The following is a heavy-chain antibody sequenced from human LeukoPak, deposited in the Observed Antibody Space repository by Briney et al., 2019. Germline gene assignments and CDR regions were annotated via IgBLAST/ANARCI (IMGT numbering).Heavy chain of an antibody. D-gene: IGHD2-15*01. CDR1: GFTFSSFV. CDR3: AKDLGYCSGDRCLATDY. J-gene: IGHJ4*02. V-gene: IGHV3-30*18. CDR2: ISYDGTNK. Sequence: GGSLRLSCAASGFTFSSFVMHWVRQAPGKGLEWVAVISYDGTNKYYADSVKGRFTISRDNSKNTLYLQMNSLRAEDTAVYYCAKDLGYCSGDRCLATDYWGQGTLVTVSS.